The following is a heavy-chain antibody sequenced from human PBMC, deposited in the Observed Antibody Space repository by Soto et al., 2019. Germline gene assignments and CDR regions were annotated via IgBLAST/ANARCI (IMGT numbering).Heavy chain of an antibody. CDR3: ARRPSVYYYGSGSYIWFDP. CDR2: IYYSGST. D-gene: IGHD3-10*01. J-gene: IGHJ5*02. Sequence: SETLSLTCTVSGGSINSSSYYWGWIRQPPGKGLEWIGSIYYSGSTYYNPSLKSRVTISVDTSKNQFSLKLSSVTAADTAVYYCARRPSVYYYGSGSYIWFDPWGQGTLVTVSS. V-gene: IGHV4-39*01. CDR1: GGSINSSSYY.